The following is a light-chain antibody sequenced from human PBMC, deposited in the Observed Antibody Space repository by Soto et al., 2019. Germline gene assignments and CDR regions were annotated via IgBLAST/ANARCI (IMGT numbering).Light chain of an antibody. CDR1: SRDVVGYNY. Sequence: QSALTQPASVSGSPGQSITISCTGTSRDVVGYNYVSWYQQHPGKAPKLMIYDVSNRPSGVSNRFSGSKSGNTASLTISGLQAEDEADYYCSSYTSSSTLEVFGGGTKLNVL. CDR3: SSYTSSSTLEV. CDR2: DVS. J-gene: IGLJ2*01. V-gene: IGLV2-14*01.